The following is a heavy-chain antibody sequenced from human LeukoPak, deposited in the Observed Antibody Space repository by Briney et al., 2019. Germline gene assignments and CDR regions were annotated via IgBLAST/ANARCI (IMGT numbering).Heavy chain of an antibody. CDR2: INPSGGST. D-gene: IGHD5-12*01. CDR3: ARDVDDIVATIGLDY. Sequence: ASVKVSCKASGYTFTSYYMHWVRQAPGQGLEWMGIINPSGGSTSYAQKFQGRVTMTRDTSTSTVYMELSSLRSEDTAVYYCARDVDDIVATIGLDYWGQGTLVTVSS. CDR1: GYTFTSYY. V-gene: IGHV1-46*01. J-gene: IGHJ4*02.